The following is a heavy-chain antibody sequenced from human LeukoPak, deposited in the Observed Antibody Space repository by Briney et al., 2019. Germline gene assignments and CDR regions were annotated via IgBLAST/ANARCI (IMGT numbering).Heavy chain of an antibody. CDR2: INPNSGGT. CDR1: GYTFTGYY. D-gene: IGHD6-6*01. J-gene: IGHJ4*02. Sequence: GASVKVSCKASGYTFTGYYMHWVRQAPGQGLEWMGWINPNSGGTNYAQKFQGRVTMTRDTSISTAYMELSRLRSDDTAVYYCAREVGSSSPSRHPLDYWGQGTLVTVSS. CDR3: AREVGSSSPSRHPLDY. V-gene: IGHV1-2*02.